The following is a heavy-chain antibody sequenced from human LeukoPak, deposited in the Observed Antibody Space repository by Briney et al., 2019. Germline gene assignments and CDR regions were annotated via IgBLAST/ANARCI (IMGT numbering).Heavy chain of an antibody. CDR3: ARGTRVDSSGWYSFDY. J-gene: IGHJ4*02. V-gene: IGHV3-53*01. CDR1: ASTASSNY. Sequence: GGSLRLSCAASASTASSNYMTWVRQAPGKGLEWVSATYSGGNTYYADSVKGRFTISRDNSKNTLYLQMSSLRDEDTAVYYCARGTRVDSSGWYSFDYWGQGSLVTVSS. D-gene: IGHD6-19*01. CDR2: TYSGGNT.